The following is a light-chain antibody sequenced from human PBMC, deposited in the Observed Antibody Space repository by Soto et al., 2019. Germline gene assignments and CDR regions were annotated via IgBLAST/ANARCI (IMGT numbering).Light chain of an antibody. CDR1: QSVSSY. CDR3: QQRSNWPLT. Sequence: EIVLTQSPATLSLSPGERATLSCRASQSVSSYLAWYQQKPGQAPRLLIYDASNRATGIPDRFSGSGCGNDFTPPNPSLEPGDFGVYFCQQRSNWPLTFGGGTKVEIK. J-gene: IGKJ4*01. CDR2: DAS. V-gene: IGKV3-11*01.